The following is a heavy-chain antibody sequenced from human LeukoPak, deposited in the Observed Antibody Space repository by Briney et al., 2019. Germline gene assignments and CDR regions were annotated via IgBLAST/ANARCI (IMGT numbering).Heavy chain of an antibody. Sequence: GGSLRLSCAASGFTFDDCAMHWVRQAPGKGLEWVSGISWNSGSIGYADSVKGRFTISRDNAKNSLYLQMNSLRAEDTALYYCAKGSPLYYYYYMDVWGKGTTVTVSS. CDR1: GFTFDDCA. CDR2: ISWNSGSI. J-gene: IGHJ6*03. CDR3: AKGSPLYYYYYMDV. V-gene: IGHV3-9*01.